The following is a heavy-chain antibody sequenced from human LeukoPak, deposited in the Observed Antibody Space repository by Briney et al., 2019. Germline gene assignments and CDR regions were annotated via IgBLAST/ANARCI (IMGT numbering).Heavy chain of an antibody. Sequence: ASVKVSCKASGYTFTSYAMHWVRQAPGQRLEWMGWINAGNGNTKYSQKFQGRVTITRDTSASTAYMELSSLRSEGTAVYYCARSETIESNYYYYGMDVWGQGTTVTVSS. CDR2: INAGNGNT. V-gene: IGHV1-3*01. CDR3: ARSETIESNYYYYGMDV. D-gene: IGHD3-9*01. J-gene: IGHJ6*02. CDR1: GYTFTSYA.